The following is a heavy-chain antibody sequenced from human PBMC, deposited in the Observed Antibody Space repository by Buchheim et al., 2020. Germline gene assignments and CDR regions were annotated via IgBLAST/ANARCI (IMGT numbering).Heavy chain of an antibody. CDR3: ARSKYCSSSDCWYFDL. CDR1: GGSISSGGYY. CDR2: ISSSGRS. Sequence: QVQLQESGPGLVKPSQTLSLTCTVSGGSISSGGYYWSWIRQHPGKGLEWIGYISSSGRSYYKPSLKSRVTMTVATPTNQFSLNMKSESAADTAVYYCARSKYCSSSDCWYFDLWGRGTL. D-gene: IGHD2-2*01. J-gene: IGHJ2*01. V-gene: IGHV4-30-4*08.